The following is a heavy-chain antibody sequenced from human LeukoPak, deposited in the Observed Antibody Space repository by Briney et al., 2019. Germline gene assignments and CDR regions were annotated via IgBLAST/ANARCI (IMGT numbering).Heavy chain of an antibody. CDR3: ARGVGYCSSTSCYAGGVYYYMDV. D-gene: IGHD2-2*01. CDR2: IYYSGST. J-gene: IGHJ6*03. Sequence: PSETLSLTCTVSGSSISSSSYYWGWIRQPPGKGLEWIGSIYYSGSTYYNPSLKSRVTISVDTSKNQFSLKLSSVTAADTAVYYCARGVGYCSSTSCYAGGVYYYMDVWGKGTTVTISS. CDR1: GSSISSSSYY. V-gene: IGHV4-39*07.